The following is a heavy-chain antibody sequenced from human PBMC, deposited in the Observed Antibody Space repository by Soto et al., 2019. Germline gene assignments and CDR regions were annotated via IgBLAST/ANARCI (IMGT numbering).Heavy chain of an antibody. J-gene: IGHJ5*02. CDR3: VREWAVGANKADP. Sequence: QVQLQESGPGLVKPSQTLSLTCTVSGGSMSSDDYYWSWIRQPPGKGLEWIGYIYHSGSTDYNPPLKGRVTISVDTSKNQFSLRLRSGTAADTAVYYGVREWAVGANKADPWGQGTLVTVSS. V-gene: IGHV4-30-4*01. D-gene: IGHD1-26*01. CDR2: IYHSGST. CDR1: GGSMSSDDYY.